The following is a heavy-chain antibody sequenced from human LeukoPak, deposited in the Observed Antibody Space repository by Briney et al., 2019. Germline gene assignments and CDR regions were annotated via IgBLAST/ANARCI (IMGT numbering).Heavy chain of an antibody. CDR1: GGSISSSNW. D-gene: IGHD3-10*01. J-gene: IGHJ6*03. V-gene: IGHV4-4*02. CDR3: ARGNPLDPGITMVRGVSWNYYMDV. CDR2: IYHSGST. Sequence: PSGTLSLTCAVSGGSISSSNWWSWVRQPPGKGLEWIGEIYHSGSTNYNPSLKSRVTISVDTSKNQFSLKLSSVTAADTAVYYCARGNPLDPGITMVRGVSWNYYMDVWGKGTTVTVSS.